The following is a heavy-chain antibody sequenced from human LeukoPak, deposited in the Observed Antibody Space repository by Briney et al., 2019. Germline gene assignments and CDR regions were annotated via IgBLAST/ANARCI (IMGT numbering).Heavy chain of an antibody. CDR1: GFTFSSYA. J-gene: IGHJ4*02. CDR2: ISGSGGST. V-gene: IGHV3-23*01. Sequence: GGSLRLSCAASGFTFSSYAMSWVRQAPGKGLEWVSAISGSGGSTYYADSVKGRFTISGDNSKNTLYLQMNSLRAEDTAVYYCAKDKVVVVTAIPSYWGQGTLVTVSS. D-gene: IGHD2-21*02. CDR3: AKDKVVVVTAIPSY.